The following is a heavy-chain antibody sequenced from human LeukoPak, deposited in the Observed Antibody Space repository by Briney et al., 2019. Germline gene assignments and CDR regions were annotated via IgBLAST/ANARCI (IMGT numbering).Heavy chain of an antibody. D-gene: IGHD5-24*01. CDR2: IFSNGDT. V-gene: IGHV3-53*01. CDR1: EFTVSRNY. CDR3: TRDQMNY. Sequence: PGGSLRLSCTASEFTVSRNYMLWVRQVPGKGLEWVSLIFSNGDTHYADSVKGRFTISRDTSKNTVSLQMNSLRVEDTAMYYCTRDQMNYWGQGTLVTVSS. J-gene: IGHJ4*02.